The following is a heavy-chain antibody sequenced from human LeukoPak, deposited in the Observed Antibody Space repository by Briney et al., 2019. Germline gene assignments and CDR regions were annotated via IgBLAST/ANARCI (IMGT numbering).Heavy chain of an antibody. CDR2: ISSNGGST. Sequence: PGGSLRLSCAASGFTFSNAWMSWVRQAPGKGLEYVSAISSNGGSTYYADSVKGRFTISRDNSKNTLYLQLSSLRAEDTAVYYCVKAQAVVVVAATNSFDYWGQGTLVTVSS. CDR1: GFTFSNAW. V-gene: IGHV3-64D*09. CDR3: VKAQAVVVVAATNSFDY. J-gene: IGHJ4*02. D-gene: IGHD2-15*01.